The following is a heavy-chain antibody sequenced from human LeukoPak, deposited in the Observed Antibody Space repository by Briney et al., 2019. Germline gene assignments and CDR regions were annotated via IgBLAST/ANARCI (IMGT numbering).Heavy chain of an antibody. D-gene: IGHD3-22*01. Sequence: ASVKVSCKASGGTFSSYAISWVRQAPGQGLEWMGGIIPIFGTANYAQKFQGRVTITADKSTSTAYMELSSLRSEDTAVYYCARGNYYDSSGYPRHFDYWGQGTLVTVSS. V-gene: IGHV1-69*06. CDR1: GGTFSSYA. CDR3: ARGNYYDSSGYPRHFDY. CDR2: IIPIFGTA. J-gene: IGHJ4*02.